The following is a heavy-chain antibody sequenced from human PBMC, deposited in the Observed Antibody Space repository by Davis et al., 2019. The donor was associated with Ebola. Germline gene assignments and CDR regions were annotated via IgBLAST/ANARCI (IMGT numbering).Heavy chain of an antibody. V-gene: IGHV1-46*01. D-gene: IGHD3-3*01. CDR3: ARDRGFITIFGVLGYGMDV. Sequence: ASVKVSCKASGYTFTGYYMHWGRQAPGQGLEWMGWINPSGGSTTYAQKFQGRVTMTRDTSTSTVYMELSSLRSEDTAVYYCARDRGFITIFGVLGYGMDVWGQGTTVTVSS. J-gene: IGHJ6*02. CDR1: GYTFTGYY. CDR2: INPSGGST.